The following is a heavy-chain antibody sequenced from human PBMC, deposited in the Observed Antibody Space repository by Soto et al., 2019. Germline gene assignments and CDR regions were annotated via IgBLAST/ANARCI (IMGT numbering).Heavy chain of an antibody. J-gene: IGHJ4*02. CDR3: ARDKVGASPN. CDR2: IYYSGST. Sequence: SESLSLTCTVSGGSISSYYWSWIRQPPGKGLEWIGYIYYSGSTNYNPSLKSRVTISVDTSKNQFSLKLSSVTAADTAVYYCARDKVGASPNWGQGTLVTVSS. D-gene: IGHD1-26*01. V-gene: IGHV4-59*01. CDR1: GGSISSYY.